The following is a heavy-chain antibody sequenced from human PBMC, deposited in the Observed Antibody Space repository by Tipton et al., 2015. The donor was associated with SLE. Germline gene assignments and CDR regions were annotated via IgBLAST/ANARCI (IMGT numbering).Heavy chain of an antibody. D-gene: IGHD2-21*01. CDR2: IHHSGNI. J-gene: IGHJ4*02. Sequence: TLSLTCTVSGYSITSGYYWGWIRQPPGKGLEWIGTIHHSGNIYYNPSLQSRVTVSVDTSRNEFSLKLNSVTAADTAVYYCVRHVASVINQEFDYWGQGTLVTVSS. CDR1: GYSITSGYY. CDR3: VRHVASVINQEFDY. V-gene: IGHV4-38-2*02.